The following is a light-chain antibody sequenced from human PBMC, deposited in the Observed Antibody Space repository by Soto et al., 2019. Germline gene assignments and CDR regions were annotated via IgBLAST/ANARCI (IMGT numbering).Light chain of an antibody. CDR1: SSNVGSYNL. Sequence: QSVLTQPASVSGSPGQSITISCTGSSSNVGSYNLVSWYQRYPGKAPKLMIYEGSKRPSGVPNRFSGSKSGNTASLTISGLQAEDEADYFCCSYAGSSYVLFGGGTQLTVL. V-gene: IGLV2-23*01. J-gene: IGLJ2*01. CDR3: CSYAGSSYVL. CDR2: EGS.